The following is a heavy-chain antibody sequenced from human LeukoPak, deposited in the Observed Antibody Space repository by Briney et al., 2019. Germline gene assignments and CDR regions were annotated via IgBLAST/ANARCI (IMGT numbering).Heavy chain of an antibody. D-gene: IGHD2-2*01. V-gene: IGHV3-23*01. CDR1: GFTFDNYR. CDR2: ISGSGGST. CDR3: AKMVKGVVADY. J-gene: IGHJ4*02. Sequence: GGSPRLSCAASGFTFDNYRMSWVRQAPGKGLEWVSAISGSGGSTYYADSVKGRFTISRDNSKNTLYLQMNSLRAEDTAVYYCAKMVKGVVADYWGQGTLVTVSS.